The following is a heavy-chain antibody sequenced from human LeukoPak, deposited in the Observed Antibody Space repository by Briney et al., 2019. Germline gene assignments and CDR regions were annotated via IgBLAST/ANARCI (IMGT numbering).Heavy chain of an antibody. J-gene: IGHJ2*01. CDR2: VYYHGGT. CDR1: GGSFSSGSYY. V-gene: IGHV4-61*01. CDR3: ARRVGTRDWYFDL. Sequence: SETLSLTCTVPGGSFSSGSYYWSWIRQPPGKGLEWIGYVYYHGGTNYNPSLKSRVTISVDTSKNQFSLKLTSVTAADTAVYYCARRVGTRDWYFDLWGRGTLVTVSS. D-gene: IGHD1-14*01.